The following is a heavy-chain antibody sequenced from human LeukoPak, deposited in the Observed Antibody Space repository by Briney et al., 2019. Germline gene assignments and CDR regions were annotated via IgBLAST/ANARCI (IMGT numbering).Heavy chain of an antibody. Sequence: GGSLRLSCAASGFTSRNYIMRWVRQAPGRGLEWVSTITDSDGTYYADSVKGRFTISRDNSKNTVYLQMNSLRAEDTAVYYCAKVGRIGELSWYYFDYWGQGTLVTVSS. CDR2: ITDSDGT. J-gene: IGHJ4*02. V-gene: IGHV3-23*01. CDR3: AKVGRIGELSWYYFDY. CDR1: GFTSRNYI. D-gene: IGHD2-15*01.